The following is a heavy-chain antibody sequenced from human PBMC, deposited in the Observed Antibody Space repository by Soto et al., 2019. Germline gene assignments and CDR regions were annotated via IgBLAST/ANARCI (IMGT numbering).Heavy chain of an antibody. J-gene: IGHJ4*02. D-gene: IGHD4-17*01. CDR3: ASDYGDYRFPS. V-gene: IGHV1-69*14. CDR2: IIPIFGTA. CDR1: GGTFSSYA. Sequence: QVQLVQSGAEVKKPGSSVKVSCKASGGTFSSYAISWVRQAPGQGLEWMGGIIPIFGTANYAQKFQGSVTXTXXKSTSTAYMELSSLRSEDAAVYYCASDYGDYRFPSWGQGALVTVSS.